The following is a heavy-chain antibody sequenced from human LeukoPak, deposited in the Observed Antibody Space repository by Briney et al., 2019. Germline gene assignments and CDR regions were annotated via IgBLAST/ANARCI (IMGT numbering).Heavy chain of an antibody. D-gene: IGHD2-2*01. Sequence: GASVKVSCKASGGTFSSYAISWVRQAPGQGLEWMGGIIPIFGTANYAQKFQGRVTITADESTSTAYMELSSLRSEDTAVYYCARDCSSTSCYGRSYSLIPWGRGTLVTVSS. CDR3: ARDCSSTSCYGRSYSLIP. CDR2: IIPIFGTA. J-gene: IGHJ2*01. V-gene: IGHV1-69*13. CDR1: GGTFSSYA.